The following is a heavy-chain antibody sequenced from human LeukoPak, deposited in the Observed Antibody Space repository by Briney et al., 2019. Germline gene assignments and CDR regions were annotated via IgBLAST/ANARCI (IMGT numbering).Heavy chain of an antibody. J-gene: IGHJ4*02. V-gene: IGHV3-48*02. Sequence: SGGPLSLSCAASGFTFRDYSIIWVRQAPGKGLEWVSFISCRSSSIYYADSVKGRFTISRDNAKKSLYLQMNSLRDEDTAVYYCARVGYVILTGFHYWGQGTLVTVSS. CDR3: ARVGYVILTGFHY. CDR2: ISCRSSSI. D-gene: IGHD3-9*01. CDR1: GFTFRDYS.